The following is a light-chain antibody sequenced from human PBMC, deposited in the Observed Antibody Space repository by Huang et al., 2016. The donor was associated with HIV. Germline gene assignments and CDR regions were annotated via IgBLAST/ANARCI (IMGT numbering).Light chain of an antibody. V-gene: IGKV3-15*01. Sequence: EIVMTQSPATLSVSPGERSTLSCRASQSVSSNLAWYQQKPGQAPRLLIYDASTRATGIPARCSGSGSGTEFTLTISSLQSEDFAVYYCQRYNNWPPWTFGQGTKVEIK. CDR1: QSVSSN. J-gene: IGKJ1*01. CDR3: QRYNNWPPWT. CDR2: DAS.